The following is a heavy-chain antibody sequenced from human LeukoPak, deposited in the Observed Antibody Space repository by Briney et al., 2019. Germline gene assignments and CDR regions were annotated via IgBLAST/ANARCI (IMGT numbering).Heavy chain of an antibody. J-gene: IGHJ4*02. CDR2: ISAYNGNT. V-gene: IGHV1-18*01. D-gene: IGHD3-3*01. CDR1: GYTFTSYG. Sequence: ASVKVSCKASGYTFTSYGISWVRQAPGQGLEWMGWISAYNGNTNYAQKLQGRVTMTTDTSTSTAYMELRSLRSDDTVVYYCARNGEGFLEWFSDRFFDYWGQGTLVTVSS. CDR3: ARNGEGFLEWFSDRFFDY.